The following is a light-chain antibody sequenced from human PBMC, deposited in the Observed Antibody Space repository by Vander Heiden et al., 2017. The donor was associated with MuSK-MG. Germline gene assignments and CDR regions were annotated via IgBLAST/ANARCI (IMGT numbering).Light chain of an antibody. CDR2: EVT. V-gene: IGLV2-8*01. J-gene: IGLJ2*01. Sequence: QSALTPPPSASGSPGQSVPISCTGTSRDVGAYNSVSWYQQHPGKAPKVIIYEVTKRPSGIPDRFSGSKSGNTAYLTVSGLQAEDEADYYCNSYAGSKNYVLFGGGTKLTVL. CDR3: NSYAGSKNYVL. CDR1: SRDVGAYNS.